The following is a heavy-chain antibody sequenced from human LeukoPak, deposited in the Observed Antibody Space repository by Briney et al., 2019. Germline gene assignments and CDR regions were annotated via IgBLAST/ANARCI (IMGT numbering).Heavy chain of an antibody. CDR1: GFTFSSHV. CDR2: ISDSGPNT. D-gene: IGHD2/OR15-2a*01. V-gene: IGHV3-23*01. Sequence: GGSLRLSCAGSGFTFSSHVMSWVRQAPGKGLEWVSLISDSGPNTYYADSVKGRFTISRDNSKNTLYLQMNSLRSEDTAVYYCARVSSRAFDIWGQGTMVTVSS. CDR3: ARVSSRAFDI. J-gene: IGHJ3*02.